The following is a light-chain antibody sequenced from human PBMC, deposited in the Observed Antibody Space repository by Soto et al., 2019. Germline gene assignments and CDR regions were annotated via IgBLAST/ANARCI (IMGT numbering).Light chain of an antibody. CDR1: SSDVGGYNY. CDR3: SSYTSSNTLV. J-gene: IGLJ2*01. V-gene: IGLV2-14*03. CDR2: DVS. Sequence: QSALTQPASVSGSPGQSITISCTGTSSDVGGYNYVSWHQQHPGRAPKVMIYDVSDRPSGVSDRFSGSKSGNTASLTISGLQAEVEADYYCSSYTSSNTLVFGGGTKVTVL.